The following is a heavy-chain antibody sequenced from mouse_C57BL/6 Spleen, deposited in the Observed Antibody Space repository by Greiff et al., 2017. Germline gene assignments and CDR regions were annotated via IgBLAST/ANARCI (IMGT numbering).Heavy chain of an antibody. V-gene: IGHV1-52*01. CDR1: GYTFTSYW. Sequence: QVQLQQPGAELVRPGSSVKLSCKASGYTFTSYWMHWVKQRPIQGLEWIGNIDPSDSETHYNQKFKDKATLTVDKSSSTAYMQLSSLTSADSAVYYCARHYGSTLYYFDYWGQGTTLTVSS. J-gene: IGHJ2*01. D-gene: IGHD1-1*01. CDR2: IDPSDSET. CDR3: ARHYGSTLYYFDY.